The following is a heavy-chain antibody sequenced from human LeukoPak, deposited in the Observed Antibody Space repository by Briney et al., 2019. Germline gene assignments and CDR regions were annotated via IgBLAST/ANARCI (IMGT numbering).Heavy chain of an antibody. J-gene: IGHJ3*02. CDR1: GGSFSGYY. D-gene: IGHD3-10*01. V-gene: IGHV4-34*01. Sequence: SETLSLTCAVYGGSFSGYYWSWIRQPPGKGLEWIGEISHSGSTNYNPSLKSRVTISVDTSKNQFSLKLSSVTAADTAVYYCARVGDYYGSGSYYDAFDIWGQGTMVTVSS. CDR3: ARVGDYYGSGSYYDAFDI. CDR2: ISHSGST.